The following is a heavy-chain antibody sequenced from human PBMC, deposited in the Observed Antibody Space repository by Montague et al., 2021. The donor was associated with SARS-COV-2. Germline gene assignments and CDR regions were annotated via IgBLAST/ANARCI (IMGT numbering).Heavy chain of an antibody. J-gene: IGHJ6*03. V-gene: IGHV4-34*01. D-gene: IGHD3-10*01. CDR3: ARLRDGVVPSPILGVETSYSYYYMDV. CDR2: INHGGST. CDR1: GTSFSGYY. Sequence: SETLSLTCAVHGTSFSGYYWNWIRQPPGKGLEWIGEINHGGSTKYSPSLKSRLTISADTSKNQFSLKLTSVAAADTAVYYCARLRDGVVPSPILGVETSYSYYYMDVWGRGTTVTVSS.